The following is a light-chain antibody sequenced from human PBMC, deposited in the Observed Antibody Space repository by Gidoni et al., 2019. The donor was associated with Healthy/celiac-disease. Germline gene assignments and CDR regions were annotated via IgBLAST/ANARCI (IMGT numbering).Light chain of an antibody. CDR3: SSYAGSNNFPYV. Sequence: QSALTQPHSASVSPGQSVTISCTGTSRAVGGYNYVSWYQQHPGNAPKLMIYEVSTRPSGFPVRFSGSKSGNTASLTVSGLQAEDEADYYCSSYAGSNNFPYVFGTGTKVTVL. CDR1: SRAVGGYNY. V-gene: IGLV2-8*01. J-gene: IGLJ1*01. CDR2: EVS.